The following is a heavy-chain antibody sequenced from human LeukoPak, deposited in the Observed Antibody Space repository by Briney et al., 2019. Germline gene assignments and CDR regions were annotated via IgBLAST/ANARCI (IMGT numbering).Heavy chain of an antibody. V-gene: IGHV5-51*01. J-gene: IGHJ3*02. D-gene: IGHD3-22*01. CDR1: GYSFTSYW. CDR2: IYPGDSDT. Sequence: GESLKISCKGSGYSFTSYWIGWVRQMPGKGLEWMGIIYPGDSDTRYSPSFQGQVTISADKSISTAYLQWSSLKASDTAMYYCARAVYYYDSSGYYLYDAFDIWGQGTMVTVSS. CDR3: ARAVYYYDSSGYYLYDAFDI.